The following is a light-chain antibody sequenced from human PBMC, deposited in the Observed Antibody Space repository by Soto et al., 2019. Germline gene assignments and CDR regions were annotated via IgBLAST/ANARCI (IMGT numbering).Light chain of an antibody. CDR1: SSNIGKNS. CDR3: ATWDLTLSAGVL. Sequence: HSVLTQPPSVSAAPGQRVSISCSGGSSNIGKNSVSWYQQLPATAPKLLIYDDHQRPSGIPDRFSASKSGTSATLDITGLQPADEADYYCATWDLTLSAGVLFGGGTKLTVL. CDR2: DDH. V-gene: IGLV1-51*01. J-gene: IGLJ2*01.